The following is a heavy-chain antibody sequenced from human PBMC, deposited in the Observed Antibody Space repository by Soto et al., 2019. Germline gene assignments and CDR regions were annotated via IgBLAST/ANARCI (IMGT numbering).Heavy chain of an antibody. V-gene: IGHV4-39*01. CDR3: ARHEIGEGRVLWFGEPDPYSLFWFDP. CDR2: IYYSGST. D-gene: IGHD3-10*01. CDR1: GGSISSSSYY. J-gene: IGHJ5*02. Sequence: QLQLQESGPGLVKPSETLSLTCTVSGGSISSSSYYWGWIRQPPGKGLEWIGSIYYSGSTYYNPSLKSRVTISVDTSKNQFSLKLSSVTAADTAVYYCARHEIGEGRVLWFGEPDPYSLFWFDPWGQGTLVTVSS.